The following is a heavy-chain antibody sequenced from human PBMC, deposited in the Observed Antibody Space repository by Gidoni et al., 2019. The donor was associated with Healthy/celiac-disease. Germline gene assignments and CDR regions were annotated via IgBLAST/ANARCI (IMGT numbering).Heavy chain of an antibody. Sequence: EVQLLESGGGLVQPGGSLRLSCAASGFTFSSYAMSWVRQAPGKGLEWVSALSGSGGSTYYADSVKGRFTISRDNSKNTLYLQMNSLRAEDTAVYYCAKDQEGYYYDSSGYTFDYWGQGTLVTVSS. CDR3: AKDQEGYYYDSSGYTFDY. CDR1: GFTFSSYA. V-gene: IGHV3-23*01. CDR2: LSGSGGST. J-gene: IGHJ4*02. D-gene: IGHD3-22*01.